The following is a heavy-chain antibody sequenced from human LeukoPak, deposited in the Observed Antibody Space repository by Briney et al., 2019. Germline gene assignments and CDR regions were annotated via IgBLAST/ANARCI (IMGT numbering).Heavy chain of an antibody. J-gene: IGHJ4*02. Sequence: GGSLRLSCAASGFTFSIYGMHWVRQAPGKGLEWVAVISYDGSNKYYADSVKGRFTISRDNSKNTLYLQMNSLRAEDTAVYYCAKRDLDYWGQGTLVTVSS. CDR1: GFTFSIYG. CDR2: ISYDGSNK. CDR3: AKRDLDY. V-gene: IGHV3-30*18.